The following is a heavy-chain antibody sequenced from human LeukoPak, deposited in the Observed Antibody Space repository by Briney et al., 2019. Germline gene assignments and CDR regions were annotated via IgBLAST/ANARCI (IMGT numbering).Heavy chain of an antibody. CDR2: IILIFGTA. CDR3: GYSYGSIDY. D-gene: IGHD5-18*01. Sequence: SVKVSCKASGGTFSSYANSWVRQAPGQGLEWMGRIILIFGTANYAQKFQGRVTITTDESTSTAYMELSSLRSEDTAVYYCGYSYGSIDYWGQGTLVTVSS. V-gene: IGHV1-69*05. J-gene: IGHJ4*02. CDR1: GGTFSSYA.